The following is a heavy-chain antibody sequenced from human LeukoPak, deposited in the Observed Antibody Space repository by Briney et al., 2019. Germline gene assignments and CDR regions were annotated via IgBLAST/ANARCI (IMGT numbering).Heavy chain of an antibody. CDR3: AREGYGDYARISGFDY. D-gene: IGHD4-17*01. CDR1: GGSISSGRYY. V-gene: IGHV4-61*02. J-gene: IGHJ4*02. Sequence: SQTLSLTCTVSGGSISSGRYYWSWIRQPAGKGLEWIGRIYTSGSTNYNPSLKSRVTISVDTSKNQFSLKLSSVTAADTAVYYCAREGYGDYARISGFDYWGQGTLVTVSS. CDR2: IYTSGST.